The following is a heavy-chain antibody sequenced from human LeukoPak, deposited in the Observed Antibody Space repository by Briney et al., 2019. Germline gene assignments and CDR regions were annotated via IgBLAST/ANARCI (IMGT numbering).Heavy chain of an antibody. V-gene: IGHV3-23*01. CDR3: AKSLYSNTWFYSDY. Sequence: GGSLRLSCAAPGFSFSSFAMSWVRRAPGEGLEWVSGVSSIGHNTYYADSVKGRFTISRDNSRNTLFLQMDSLRAEDTAIYYCAKSLYSNTWFYSDYWGQGTLVAVSS. D-gene: IGHD6-13*01. J-gene: IGHJ4*01. CDR1: GFSFSSFA. CDR2: VSSIGHNT.